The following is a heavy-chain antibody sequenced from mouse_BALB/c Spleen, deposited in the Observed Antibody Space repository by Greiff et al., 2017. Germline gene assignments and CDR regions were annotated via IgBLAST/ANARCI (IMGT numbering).Heavy chain of an antibody. D-gene: IGHD1-1*01. CDR3: AREDYYGSSLFAY. CDR1: GFTFSSYA. CDR2: ISSGGST. J-gene: IGHJ3*01. Sequence: EVQGVESGGGLVKPGGSLKLSCAASGFTFSSYAMSWVRQTPEKRLEWVASISSGGSTYYPDSVKGRFTISIDNARNILYLQMISLRSEDTAMYYCAREDYYGSSLFAYWGQGTLVTVSA. V-gene: IGHV5-6-5*01.